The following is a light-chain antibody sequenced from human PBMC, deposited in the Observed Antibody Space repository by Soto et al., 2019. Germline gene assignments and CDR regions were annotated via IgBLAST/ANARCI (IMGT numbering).Light chain of an antibody. CDR1: SSDVGSYNL. CDR2: EGN. V-gene: IGLV2-23*03. J-gene: IGLJ3*02. Sequence: QSALTQPASVSGSPGQSITISCTGTSSDVGSYNLVSWYQQHPGKAPKLMIYEGNKRPSGVSNRFSGSKSGNTASLTISGLQAEDEADYYCCSYAGSSTFGVFGGGTKVTVL. CDR3: CSYAGSSTFGV.